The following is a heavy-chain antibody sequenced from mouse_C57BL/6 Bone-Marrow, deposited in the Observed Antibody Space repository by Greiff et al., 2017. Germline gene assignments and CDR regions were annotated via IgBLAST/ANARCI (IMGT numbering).Heavy chain of an antibody. J-gene: IGHJ2*01. D-gene: IGHD4-1*01. Sequence: VQLQQSGAELARPGASVKMSCKASGYTFTSYTMHWVKQRPGQGLEWIGYINPSSGYTKYNQKFKDKATLTADKSSSTAYMQLSSLTSEDSAVYYCAREELGPLFDYWGQGTTLTVSS. V-gene: IGHV1-4*01. CDR3: AREELGPLFDY. CDR2: INPSSGYT. CDR1: GYTFTSYT.